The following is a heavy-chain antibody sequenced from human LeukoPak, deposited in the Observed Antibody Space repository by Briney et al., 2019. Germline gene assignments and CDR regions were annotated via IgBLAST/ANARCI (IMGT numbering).Heavy chain of an antibody. CDR2: IYYSGST. CDR1: GGSISKSSSY. Sequence: SETLSLTCTVSGGSISKSSSYWGWIRQPPGKGLEWIGTIYYSGSTYYNPSLKSRVTISLATSKNQFSLKLSSVTAADTAVYFCTKDPDTWLQADPWGQGTLVTVSS. J-gene: IGHJ5*02. CDR3: TKDPDTWLQADP. D-gene: IGHD3-9*01. V-gene: IGHV4-39*02.